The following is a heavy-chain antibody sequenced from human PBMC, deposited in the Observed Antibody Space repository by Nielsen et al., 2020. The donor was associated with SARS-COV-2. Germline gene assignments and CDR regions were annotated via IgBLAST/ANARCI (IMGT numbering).Heavy chain of an antibody. V-gene: IGHV1-18*01. CDR1: GYTFTSYG. CDR3: ASGYDFWSGFGVLEYYGMDV. D-gene: IGHD3-3*01. J-gene: IGHJ6*02. Sequence: ASVKVSCKASGYTFTSYGISWVRQAPGQGLEWMGWISAYNGNTNYAQKLQGRVTMTTDTSTSTAYMELRSLRSDDTAVYYCASGYDFWSGFGVLEYYGMDVWGQGTTVTVSS. CDR2: ISAYNGNT.